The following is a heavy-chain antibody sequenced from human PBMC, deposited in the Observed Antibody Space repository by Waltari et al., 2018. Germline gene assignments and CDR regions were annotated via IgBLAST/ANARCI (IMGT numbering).Heavy chain of an antibody. CDR1: GFTFSSYA. D-gene: IGHD3-22*01. J-gene: IGHJ3*02. CDR2: ISGSGGST. V-gene: IGHV3-23*01. CDR3: ARELADSSGYYDHGDAFDI. Sequence: EVQLLESGGGLVQPGGSLRLSCAASGFTFSSYAMSWVRPAPGKGLEWVSAISGSGGSTYYADSVKGRFTISRDNSKNTLYLQMNSLRAEDTAVYYCARELADSSGYYDHGDAFDIWGQGTMVTVSS.